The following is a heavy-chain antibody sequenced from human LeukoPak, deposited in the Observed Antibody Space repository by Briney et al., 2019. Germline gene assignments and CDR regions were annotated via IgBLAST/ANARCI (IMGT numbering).Heavy chain of an antibody. CDR3: ARGNYEVPMITFGGVIVISDWFDP. CDR1: GYTFTGYY. V-gene: IGHV1-2*02. CDR2: INPNSGGT. J-gene: IGHJ5*02. Sequence: ASVKVSCKASGYTFTGYYMHWVRQAPGQGLEWMGWINPNSGGTNYAQKFQGRVTMTRDTSISTAYMELSRLRSDDTAVYYCARGNYEVPMITFGGVIVISDWFDPWGQGTLVTVSS. D-gene: IGHD3-16*02.